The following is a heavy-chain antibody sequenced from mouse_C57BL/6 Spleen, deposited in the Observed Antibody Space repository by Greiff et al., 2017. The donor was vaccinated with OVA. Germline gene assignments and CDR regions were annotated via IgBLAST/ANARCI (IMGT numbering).Heavy chain of an antibody. J-gene: IGHJ1*03. D-gene: IGHD1-1*01. V-gene: IGHV1-52*01. CDR1: GYTFTSYW. CDR2: IDPSDSET. Sequence: QVQLQQPGAELVRPGSSVKLSCKASGYTFTSYWMHWVKQRPIQGLEWIGNIDPSDSETHYNQKFKDKATLTVDKSSSTAYMQLSSLTSEDSAVYYCARLITTVVGYFDVWGTGTTVTVSS. CDR3: ARLITTVVGYFDV.